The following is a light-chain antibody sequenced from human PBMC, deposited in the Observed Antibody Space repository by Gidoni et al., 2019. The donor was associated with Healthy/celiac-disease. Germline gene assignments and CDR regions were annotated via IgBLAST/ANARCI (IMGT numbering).Light chain of an antibody. V-gene: IGLV1-40*01. CDR3: QSYDSSLSDWV. J-gene: IGLJ3*02. CDR1: SSNIWAGYD. CDR2: GNS. Sequence: QSVLTQPPSVSGAPGQRVTISCTGSSSNIWAGYDVHWYQQLPGTAPKLLIYGNSNRPSVVPDRFSGSKSGTSASLAITGLQAEDEADYYCQSYDSSLSDWVFGGGTKLTVL.